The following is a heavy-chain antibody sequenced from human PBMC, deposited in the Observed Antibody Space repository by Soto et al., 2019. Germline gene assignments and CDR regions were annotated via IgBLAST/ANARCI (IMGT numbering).Heavy chain of an antibody. CDR3: ARLHQVYNYEGMDV. V-gene: IGHV4-39*02. D-gene: IGHD3-3*01. J-gene: IGHJ6*02. Sequence: SETLSLTCTVSGDSIVTGSYYWGLIRQPPGQGLEWLGHIYYSGNTYYPPSLNSRVTIAVDTSKNHSSLRLSSATAADTAVYYCARLHQVYNYEGMDVGGQGTRVTVSS. CDR2: IYYSGNT. CDR1: GDSIVTGSYY.